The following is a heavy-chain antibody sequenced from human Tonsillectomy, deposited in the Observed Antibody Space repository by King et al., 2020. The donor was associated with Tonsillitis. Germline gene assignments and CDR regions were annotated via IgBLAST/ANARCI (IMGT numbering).Heavy chain of an antibody. Sequence: VQLVESGGDLVQVGGSLRLSCAASEFTFSNYVMSWVRQAPGKGLEWVSAGSGSGGTTYYADSVKGRFTISRDNSKNTLYLQMNSLRAEDTAVYYCASRAFYHASASYYYYYFDYWGQGTLVTVSS. CDR1: EFTFSNYV. CDR2: GSGSGGTT. J-gene: IGHJ4*02. V-gene: IGHV3-23*04. D-gene: IGHD3-22*01. CDR3: ASRAFYHASASYYYYYFDY.